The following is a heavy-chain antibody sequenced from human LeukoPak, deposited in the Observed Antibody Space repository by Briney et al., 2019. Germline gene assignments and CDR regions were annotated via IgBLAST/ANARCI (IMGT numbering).Heavy chain of an antibody. J-gene: IGHJ3*02. D-gene: IGHD6-6*01. CDR2: ISGSGGNT. CDR3: AREYSSSSGDAFDI. Sequence: TGGSLRLSCATSGFTFSSYAMSWVRQAPGKGLEWVSSISGSGGNTYYADSVKGRFTISRDYSKNTLYLQMNSLRAEDTALYYCAREYSSSSGDAFDIWGQGTMVTVSS. V-gene: IGHV3-23*01. CDR1: GFTFSSYA.